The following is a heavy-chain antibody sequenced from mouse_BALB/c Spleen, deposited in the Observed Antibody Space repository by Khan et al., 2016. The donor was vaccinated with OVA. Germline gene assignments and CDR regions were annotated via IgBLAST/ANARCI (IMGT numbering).Heavy chain of an antibody. CDR1: GDSITSGY. CDR3: ARSTYRYAFAY. V-gene: IGHV3-8*02. D-gene: IGHD2-14*01. J-gene: IGHJ3*01. Sequence: VQLQQSGPSLVKPSQTLSLTCSVTGDSITSGYWSWIRKFPGNKLEYMGYMIHPGYTANNPPLKSRLDITRHTSKNQYYLQLNSVTTEDTATYYCARSTYRYAFAYWGQGTLVTVSA. CDR2: MIHPGYT.